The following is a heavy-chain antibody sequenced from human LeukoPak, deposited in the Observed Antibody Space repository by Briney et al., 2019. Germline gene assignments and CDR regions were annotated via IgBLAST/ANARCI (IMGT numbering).Heavy chain of an antibody. CDR3: ARAYCSSTSCYN. CDR1: GFTFTTYR. D-gene: IGHD2-2*02. J-gene: IGHJ4*02. Sequence: GGSLRLSCAASGFTFTTYRMEWVRQAPGKGLEWVSSISSSSSYTYYADSVKGRFTISRDNAKNSLYLQMNSLRAEDTAVYYCARAYCSSTSCYNWGQGTLVTVSS. V-gene: IGHV3-21*01. CDR2: ISSSSSYT.